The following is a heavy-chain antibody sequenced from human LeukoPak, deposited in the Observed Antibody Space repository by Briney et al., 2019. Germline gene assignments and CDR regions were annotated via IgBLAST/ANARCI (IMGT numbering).Heavy chain of an antibody. CDR1: GGSISSGSYY. Sequence: SETLSLTCTVSGGSISSGSYYWNWIRQPAGKGLEWIGRIYTSGSTNYNPSLKSPVTMSVDTSKNQFSLKLSSVTAADTAVYYCARGGRDGYNNWFDPWGQGTLVTVSS. D-gene: IGHD5-24*01. V-gene: IGHV4-61*02. J-gene: IGHJ5*02. CDR3: ARGGRDGYNNWFDP. CDR2: IYTSGST.